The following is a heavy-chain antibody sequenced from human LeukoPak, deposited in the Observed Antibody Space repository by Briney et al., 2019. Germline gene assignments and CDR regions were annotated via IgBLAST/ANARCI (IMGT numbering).Heavy chain of an antibody. CDR3: ARDLSSGITMIVVPYYFDY. J-gene: IGHJ4*02. D-gene: IGHD3-22*01. Sequence: SETLSLTCTVSGYSISSGYYWGWIRQPPGKGLEWIGNIYHSGSTYQNPSLKSRVTISVDTSKNQFSLRLSSVTAADTAVYYCARDLSSGITMIVVPYYFDYWGQGTLVTVSS. CDR2: IYHSGST. V-gene: IGHV4-38-2*02. CDR1: GYSISSGYY.